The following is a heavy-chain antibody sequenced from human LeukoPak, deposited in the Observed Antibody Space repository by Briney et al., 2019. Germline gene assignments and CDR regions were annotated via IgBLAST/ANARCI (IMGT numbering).Heavy chain of an antibody. V-gene: IGHV3-21*06. Sequence: GGSLRLSCAASGFSFSHYSMNWVRQAPGKGLEWVSTISRNRNYIYYAGSVKGRFAISRDDARNSLFLHMNSLRAEDSAVYFCTRDLSAGLPGGYSWGQGTLVSVSS. CDR2: ISRNRNYI. D-gene: IGHD3-10*01. CDR1: GFSFSHYS. J-gene: IGHJ4*02. CDR3: TRDLSAGLPGGYS.